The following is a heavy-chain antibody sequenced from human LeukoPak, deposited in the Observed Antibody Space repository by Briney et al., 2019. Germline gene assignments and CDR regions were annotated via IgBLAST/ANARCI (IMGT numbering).Heavy chain of an antibody. CDR3: ATGGNSLAY. CDR1: GFTFSSYE. CDR2: ISSSGSTV. J-gene: IGHJ4*02. D-gene: IGHD1-26*01. Sequence: PGGSLRLSCAASGFTFSSYEMNWVRQAPGKGLEWVSYISSSGSTVYYADSVKGLFTISRDNAKKSLSLQMTSLRAETTAVYYCATGGNSLAYWGQGSLVSV. V-gene: IGHV3-48*03.